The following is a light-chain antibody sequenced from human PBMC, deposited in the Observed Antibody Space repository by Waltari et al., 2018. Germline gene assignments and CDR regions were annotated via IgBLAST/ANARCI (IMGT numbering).Light chain of an antibody. V-gene: IGLV2-14*03. CDR3: NSYTSSRTWV. CDR2: DAS. J-gene: IGLJ3*02. Sequence: QSALTQPASVSGSPGQSITISCTGTSSDVGGYKYVSWYHQHPGKAPKLRICDASTRPPGTSNRFSGSKSGNTASLTISGLQAEDEADYYCNSYTSSRTWVFGGGTKLTVL. CDR1: SSDVGGYKY.